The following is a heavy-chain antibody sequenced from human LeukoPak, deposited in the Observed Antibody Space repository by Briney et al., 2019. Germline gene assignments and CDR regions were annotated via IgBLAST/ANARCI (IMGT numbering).Heavy chain of an antibody. Sequence: SETLSLTCTVSGGSISSYYWSWIRQPPGKGLEWRGYIYYSGSTNYNPSLKSRVTISVDTSKNQFSLKLSSVTAADTAVYYCASKYSSSSEGGGDNWFDPWAREPWSPSPQ. V-gene: IGHV4-59*12. CDR1: GGSISSYY. CDR3: ASKYSSSSEGGGDNWFDP. J-gene: IGHJ5*02. CDR2: IYYSGST. D-gene: IGHD6-6*01.